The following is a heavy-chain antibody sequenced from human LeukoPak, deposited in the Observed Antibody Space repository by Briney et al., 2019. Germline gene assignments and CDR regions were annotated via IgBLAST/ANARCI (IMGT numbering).Heavy chain of an antibody. V-gene: IGHV3-23*01. D-gene: IGHD2-15*01. CDR2: IRDSGVGT. CDR1: EFTFSNYA. J-gene: IGHJ4*02. Sequence: GSLRLSCAASEFTFSNYAMTWVRQAPGKGLEWVSVIRDSGVGTYYADSVKGRFTISRDNSKSTLCLQMNSLRAEDTAVYYCAKQLGYCSDGSCYFPYWGQGTLVTVSS. CDR3: AKQLGYCSDGSCYFPY.